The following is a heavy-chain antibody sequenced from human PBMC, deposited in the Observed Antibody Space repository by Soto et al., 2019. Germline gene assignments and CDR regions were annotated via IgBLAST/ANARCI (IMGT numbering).Heavy chain of an antibody. J-gene: IGHJ4*02. Sequence: QVQLVQSGAEVKGPGSSVKVSCKASGDTFNFYSINWVRQAPGLGLEWMGRVNPILSMSNFAQRFQGRVTMTPDKSTSTAYMELSGLRSEDTAIYYCATSYGSGYRAFDYWGQGALVTVSS. CDR1: GDTFNFYS. D-gene: IGHD3-10*01. CDR2: VNPILSMS. CDR3: ATSYGSGYRAFDY. V-gene: IGHV1-69*04.